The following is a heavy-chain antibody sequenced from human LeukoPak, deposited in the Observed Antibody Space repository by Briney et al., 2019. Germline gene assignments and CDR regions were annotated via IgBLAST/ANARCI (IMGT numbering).Heavy chain of an antibody. V-gene: IGHV4-38-2*01. CDR1: GYSISSGYY. CDR2: IYHSGST. CDR3: ARDFWSGYYRPNWFDP. J-gene: IGHJ5*02. Sequence: SDTLSLTCAVSGYSISSGYYWGWIRQPPGKGLEWIGSIYHSGSTYYNPSLKSRVTISVDTSKNQFSLKLSSVTAADTAVYYCARDFWSGYYRPNWFDPWGQGTLVTVSS. D-gene: IGHD3-3*01.